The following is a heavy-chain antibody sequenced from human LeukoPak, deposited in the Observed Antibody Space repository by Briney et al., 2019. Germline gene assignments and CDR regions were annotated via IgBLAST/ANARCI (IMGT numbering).Heavy chain of an antibody. D-gene: IGHD3-3*01. CDR1: GFTFSDHY. CDR3: ARSRGFGIYKHFDY. V-gene: IGHV3-72*01. CDR2: SRNKANSYTT. Sequence: PGGSLRLSYAASGFTFSDHYMDWVRQAPGKGLEWVGRSRNKANSYTTDYAASVKGRFTISRDDSKNSLYLQMNSLKTEDTALYYCARSRGFGIYKHFDYWGQGTLVTVSS. J-gene: IGHJ4*02.